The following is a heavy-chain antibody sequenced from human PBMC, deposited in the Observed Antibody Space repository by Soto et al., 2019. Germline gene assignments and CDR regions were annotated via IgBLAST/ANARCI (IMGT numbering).Heavy chain of an antibody. V-gene: IGHV3-23*01. Sequence: GGSLRLSCAAYAFTFSSYCMGWVRQAPGKGLEWVSAVSGNGGGTYYADAVKGQGTITRDNSTNTLNLQMDSLRAEDTAVYYCAKDYDNVRGSYSPLPRDPFFDHWGQGTLVTVPS. CDR3: AKDYDNVRGSYSPLPRDPFFDH. CDR1: AFTFSSYC. D-gene: IGHD3-16*01. CDR2: VSGNGGGT. J-gene: IGHJ4*02.